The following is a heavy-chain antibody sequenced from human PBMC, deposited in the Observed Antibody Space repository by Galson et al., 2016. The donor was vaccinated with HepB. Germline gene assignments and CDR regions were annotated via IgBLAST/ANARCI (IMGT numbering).Heavy chain of an antibody. V-gene: IGHV3-7*01. CDR1: GFSISSYW. CDR3: ARDNPYGDYVGNYKYFGLDV. Sequence: SLRLSCAASGFSISSYWMSWVRQAPGKGLEWVATMNQDGSVKFYVDSVKGRFTISRDNDKNSLHVQMNSLRAEDTAVYYCARDNPYGDYVGNYKYFGLDVWGQGTTVTVSS. J-gene: IGHJ6*02. CDR2: MNQDGSVK. D-gene: IGHD4-17*01.